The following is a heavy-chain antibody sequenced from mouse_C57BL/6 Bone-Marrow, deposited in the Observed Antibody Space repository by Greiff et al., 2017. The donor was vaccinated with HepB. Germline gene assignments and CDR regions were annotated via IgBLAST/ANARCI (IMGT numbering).Heavy chain of an antibody. CDR3: AKTGSTMITTGYYYAMDY. J-gene: IGHJ4*01. D-gene: IGHD2-4*01. V-gene: IGHV2-3*01. Sequence: VKLMESGPGLVAPSQSLSITCTVSGFSLTSYGVSWVRQPPGKGLEWLGVIWGDGSTNYHSALISRLSISKDNSKSQVFLKLNSLQTDDTATYYCAKTGSTMITTGYYYAMDYWGQGTSVTVSS. CDR1: GFSLTSYG. CDR2: IWGDGST.